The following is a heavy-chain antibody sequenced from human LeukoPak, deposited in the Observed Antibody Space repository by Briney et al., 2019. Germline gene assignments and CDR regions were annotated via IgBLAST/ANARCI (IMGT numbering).Heavy chain of an antibody. Sequence: ASVKVSCKVSGYTLTELSMHWVRQAPGKGLEWMGGFDPEDGETIYAQKFQGRVTMTEDTSTDTAYIVLSSLRSEDTAMYYCATLNDYGDTNDAFYIWGQGTMVTVSS. D-gene: IGHD4-17*01. CDR2: FDPEDGET. CDR1: GYTLTELS. V-gene: IGHV1-24*01. CDR3: ATLNDYGDTNDAFYI. J-gene: IGHJ3*02.